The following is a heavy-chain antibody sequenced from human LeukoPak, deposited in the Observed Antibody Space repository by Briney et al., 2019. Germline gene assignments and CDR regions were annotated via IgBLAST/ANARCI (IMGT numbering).Heavy chain of an antibody. J-gene: IGHJ6*02. CDR1: GYTLTELS. D-gene: IGHD3-10*01. Sequence: ASVKVSCKVSGYTLTELSMHWVRQAPGKVLEWMGGFDPEDGETIYAQKFQGRVTMTEDTSTDTAYMELSSLRSEDTAVYYCATCTGFGEFYYYYGMDVWGQGTTVTVSS. V-gene: IGHV1-24*01. CDR3: ATCTGFGEFYYYYGMDV. CDR2: FDPEDGET.